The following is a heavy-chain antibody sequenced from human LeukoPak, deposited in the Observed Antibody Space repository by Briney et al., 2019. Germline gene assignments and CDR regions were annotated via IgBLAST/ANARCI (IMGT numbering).Heavy chain of an antibody. D-gene: IGHD2/OR15-2a*01. V-gene: IGHV3-7*01. CDR1: GFTFSSYS. CDR2: IKQDGSEK. CDR3: ARGGEF. Sequence: GSLRLSCAASGFTFSSYSMRWVRQTPGKGLEWVANIKQDGSEKYYVDSVKGRFTISRDNAKNSLYLQMNSLRAEDTAVYYCARGGEFGGQGTLVTVSS. J-gene: IGHJ4*02.